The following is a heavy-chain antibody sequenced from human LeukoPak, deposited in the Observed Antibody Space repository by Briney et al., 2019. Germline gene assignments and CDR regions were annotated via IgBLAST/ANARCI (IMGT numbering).Heavy chain of an antibody. Sequence: SETLSLTCAVYGGSFSGYYWSWIRQPPGKGLEWIGEINHSGSTNYNPSLKSRVTISVDTSKNQFSLKLSSVTAADTAVYYCASPWYSSSWYSWGQGTLVTVSS. CDR1: GGSFSGYY. J-gene: IGHJ4*02. D-gene: IGHD6-13*01. CDR3: ASPWYSSSWYS. CDR2: INHSGST. V-gene: IGHV4-34*01.